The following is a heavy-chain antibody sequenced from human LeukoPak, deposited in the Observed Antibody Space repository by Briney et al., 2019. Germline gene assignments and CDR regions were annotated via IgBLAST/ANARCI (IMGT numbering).Heavy chain of an antibody. Sequence: PGGSLRLSCIASGFTLSSSWMAWVRQAPGKGLEWVANIRQDGGETHYVDSVKGRFTISRDNAENSLYLQLTSLRAEDTAVYFCARDPYKHNDYGNYGAFDIWGQGTMVTVSS. CDR3: ARDPYKHNDYGNYGAFDI. CDR1: GFTLSSSW. J-gene: IGHJ3*02. D-gene: IGHD4-11*01. V-gene: IGHV3-7*01. CDR2: IRQDGGET.